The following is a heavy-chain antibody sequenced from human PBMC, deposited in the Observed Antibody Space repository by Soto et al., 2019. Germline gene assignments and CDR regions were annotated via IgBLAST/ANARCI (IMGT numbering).Heavy chain of an antibody. CDR3: ARITYSSGWYTGGWFDP. J-gene: IGHJ5*02. V-gene: IGHV4-59*11. CDR1: GGPLSSLY. Sequence: PSETLPLPCSVSGGPLSSLYGIWIRQPPGKGLGWIGYIYYSGSTNYSPSLKSRVTISVDTSKNQFSPKLSSVTAADTAVYFCARITYSSGWYTGGWFDPWGQGTLVTGSS. CDR2: IYYSGST. D-gene: IGHD6-19*01.